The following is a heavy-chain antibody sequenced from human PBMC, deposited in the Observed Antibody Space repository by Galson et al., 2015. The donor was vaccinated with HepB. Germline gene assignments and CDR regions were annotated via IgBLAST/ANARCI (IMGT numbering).Heavy chain of an antibody. CDR1: GFTFTRSA. V-gene: IGHV1-58*01. CDR2: IVVGSGNT. CDR3: AADSGAGYSGYDFDY. Sequence: SVKVSCKASGFTFTRSAVQWVRQARGQRLEWIGWIVVGSGNTNYAQKFQERVTITRDMSTSTAYMELSSLRSEDTVVYYCAADSGAGYSGYDFDYWGQGTLVTVSS. D-gene: IGHD5-12*01. J-gene: IGHJ4*02.